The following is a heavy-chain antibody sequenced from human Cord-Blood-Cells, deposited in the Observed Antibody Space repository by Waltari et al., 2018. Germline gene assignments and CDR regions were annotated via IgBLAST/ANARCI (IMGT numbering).Heavy chain of an antibody. D-gene: IGHD2-15*01. CDR1: GFTFSSYV. J-gene: IGHJ6*02. Sequence: QVQLVESGGGVVQPGRSLRLSCAASGFTFSSYVMHWVRPAPGKGLEWVAVISYDGSNKYYADSVKGRFTISRDNSKNTLYLQMNSLRAEDTAVYYCARDQDKLLTYYGMDVWGQGTTVTVSS. CDR2: ISYDGSNK. CDR3: ARDQDKLLTYYGMDV. V-gene: IGHV3-30-3*01.